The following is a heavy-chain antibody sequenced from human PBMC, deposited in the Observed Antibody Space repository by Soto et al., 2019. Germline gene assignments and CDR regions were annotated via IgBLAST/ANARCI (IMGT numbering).Heavy chain of an antibody. CDR3: ARGDSSGDYRYYYYYGMDG. J-gene: IGHJ6*02. CDR2: ISSSGSTI. D-gene: IGHD3-22*01. CDR1: GFTFSDYY. V-gene: IGHV3-11*01. Sequence: GGSLRLSCAASGFTFSDYYMSWIRQAPGKGMEWVSYISSSGSTIYYADSVKGRFTISRDNAKNSLYLQMNSLRAEDTAVYYCARGDSSGDYRYYYYYGMDGWGQGTTVTVSS.